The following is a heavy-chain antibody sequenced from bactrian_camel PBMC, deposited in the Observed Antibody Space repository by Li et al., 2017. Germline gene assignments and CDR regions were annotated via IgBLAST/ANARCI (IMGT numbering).Heavy chain of an antibody. CDR3: AATRACTWRPHLELNEYVY. CDR1: GYDYSKDC. CDR2: ISRRTGLT. Sequence: HVQLVESGGGSVEAGGSLRLSCVVSGYDYSKDCMGWFRQVPDKEREGATTFGREGVAGISRRTGLTTYADSVNGRFTISQDNAENTLHLQMNSLKLEDTALYYCAATRACTWRPHLELNEYVYWGQGTQVTVS. D-gene: IGHD4*01. V-gene: IGHV3S26*01. J-gene: IGHJ4*01.